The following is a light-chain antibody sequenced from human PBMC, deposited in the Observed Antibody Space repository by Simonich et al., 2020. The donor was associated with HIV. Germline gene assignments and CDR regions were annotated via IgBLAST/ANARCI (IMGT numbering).Light chain of an antibody. CDR2: DVS. V-gene: IGLV2-14*03. J-gene: IGLJ2*01. CDR3: SSYTSSSTVV. CDR1: SSDVGGYNY. Sequence: QSALTQPASVSGSPGQSITISCTGTSSDVGGYNYLSWYLHHPGKAPKLMIYDVSKRPAGVSNSVAGSKSGNTASLTISGLQAEDEADYYCSSYTSSSTVVFGGGTKLTVL.